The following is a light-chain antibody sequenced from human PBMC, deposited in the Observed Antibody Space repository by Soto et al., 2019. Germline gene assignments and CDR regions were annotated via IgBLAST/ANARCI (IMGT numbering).Light chain of an antibody. CDR3: QQYNSYLWT. J-gene: IGKJ1*01. CDR1: QSVNTRY. V-gene: IGKV3-20*01. CDR2: ATS. Sequence: EIVLTQSPGTLSLSPGERATLSCRASQSVNTRYSAWYQKKPGQAPRLLIYATSSRATGIPDRFSGSGSGTDFTLTISRLEPEDFAVYYCQQYNSYLWTFGQGTKVEIK.